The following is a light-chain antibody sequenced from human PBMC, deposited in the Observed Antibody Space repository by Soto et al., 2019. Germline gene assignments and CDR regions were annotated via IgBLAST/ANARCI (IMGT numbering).Light chain of an antibody. CDR3: CSYTSSGTPV. J-gene: IGLJ3*02. CDR1: SSDIGGYNY. Sequence: QSALTQPASVSGSPGQSITMSCTGASSDIGGYNYVSWYRQHPGEATKLMIYEVTNRPSGVSNRFSGSKSGNTASLTISGLQAEDEADYYCCSYTSSGTPVFGGGTKLTVL. CDR2: EVT. V-gene: IGLV2-14*01.